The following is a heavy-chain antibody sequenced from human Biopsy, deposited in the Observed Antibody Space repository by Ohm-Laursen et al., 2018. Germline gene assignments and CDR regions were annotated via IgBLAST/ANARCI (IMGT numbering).Heavy chain of an antibody. Sequence: SLRLSCAASGFTFGHYAMHWVRQAPGKGIAWISLIWYDGTNEDYADSVKGRFTISRDNSKNTLYLQINTLTLEDTAFYYCARGLSSGWYGYFDVWGRGTLVTVSS. D-gene: IGHD6-19*01. V-gene: IGHV3-33*04. CDR2: IWYDGTNE. J-gene: IGHJ2*01. CDR3: ARGLSSGWYGYFDV. CDR1: GFTFGHYA.